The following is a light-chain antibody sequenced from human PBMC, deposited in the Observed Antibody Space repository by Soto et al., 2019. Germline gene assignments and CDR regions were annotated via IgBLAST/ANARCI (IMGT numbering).Light chain of an antibody. Sequence: ETVMTQSPATLSVSPGERVTLSCWASQSVNNYLAWYQQKPGQAPRLLVYGASTRATGVPARFSGSGSGTDFSLTISSLQSEDFALYFCQQCNDWPLFTFGQGTRLEIK. V-gene: IGKV3-15*01. CDR2: GAS. CDR1: QSVNNY. CDR3: QQCNDWPLFT. J-gene: IGKJ5*01.